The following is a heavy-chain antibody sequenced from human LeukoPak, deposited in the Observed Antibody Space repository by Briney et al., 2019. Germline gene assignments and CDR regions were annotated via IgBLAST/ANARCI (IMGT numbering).Heavy chain of an antibody. D-gene: IGHD1-26*01. Sequence: ASVKVSCKASGYTFSSYGMNWVRQAPGQGLEWMGGINTNTGNPTYAQGFTGRFVFSLDTSVSMAYLQISSLKAEDTAVYYCARRDHSGSYQISPGDFDYWGQGTLVTVSS. CDR1: GYTFSSYG. J-gene: IGHJ4*02. V-gene: IGHV7-4-1*04. CDR2: INTNTGNP. CDR3: ARRDHSGSYQISPGDFDY.